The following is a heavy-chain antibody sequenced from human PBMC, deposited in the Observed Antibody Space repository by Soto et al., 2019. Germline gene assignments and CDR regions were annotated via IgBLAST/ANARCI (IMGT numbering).Heavy chain of an antibody. Sequence: QVRLVQSGAEVKRPGASVKVSCKTYGYSFTVYGISWVRQAPGQGLEWMGWMRTYTGDTNYARKFRGRVTMTTDISARTAAMELRSLTSDATAVYYCAIDPGGAKGFDPWGQGTPVSVST. V-gene: IGHV1-18*01. J-gene: IGHJ5*02. CDR3: AIDPGGAKGFDP. CDR2: MRTYTGDT. D-gene: IGHD3-10*01. CDR1: GYSFTVYG.